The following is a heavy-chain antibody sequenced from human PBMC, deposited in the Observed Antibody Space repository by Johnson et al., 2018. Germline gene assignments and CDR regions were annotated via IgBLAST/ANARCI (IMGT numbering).Heavy chain of an antibody. CDR1: GGSFSGYY. Sequence: QVQLQQWGAGLLKPSETLSLTCAVYGGSFSGYYWSWIRQPPGKGLEWIGEINHSGSTNYNPSLKSRVTISVDTSKNQFSLKLSSVTAADTAVYYCARDRSGDSSWWTLGMDVWGQGTTVTVSS. CDR2: INHSGST. V-gene: IGHV4-34*01. D-gene: IGHD3-22*01. J-gene: IGHJ6*02. CDR3: ARDRSGDSSWWTLGMDV.